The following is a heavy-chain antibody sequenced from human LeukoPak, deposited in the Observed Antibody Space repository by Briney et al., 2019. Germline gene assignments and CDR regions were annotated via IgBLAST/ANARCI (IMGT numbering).Heavy chain of an antibody. Sequence: GESLKISCEGSGYSFTTYWIGWVRQMPGKGLEWMGIIYPGDSDIRYSPSFQDRVTISTDKSISTAYLQWGSLKASDSAMYYCARRSYSSGWFFDYWGQGTLVTVSS. J-gene: IGHJ4*02. CDR3: ARRSYSSGWFFDY. CDR2: IYPGDSDI. V-gene: IGHV5-51*01. D-gene: IGHD6-19*01. CDR1: GYSFTTYW.